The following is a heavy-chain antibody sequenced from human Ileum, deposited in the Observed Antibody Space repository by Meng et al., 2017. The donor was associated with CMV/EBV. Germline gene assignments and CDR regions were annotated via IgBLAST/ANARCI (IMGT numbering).Heavy chain of an antibody. D-gene: IGHD4/OR15-4a*01. CDR1: GFTFKNEW. CDR3: VTELHYGG. J-gene: IGHJ1*01. V-gene: IGHV3-15*01. Sequence: GESLKISCAASGFTFKNEWMAWVRQAPGKGLEWVGRIKSKTDGETTDLAAPVKGRFTISRDDKRNMLYLQMNSLRTEDTAMYYCVTELHYGGWGQGTLVTVSS. CDR2: IKSKTDGETT.